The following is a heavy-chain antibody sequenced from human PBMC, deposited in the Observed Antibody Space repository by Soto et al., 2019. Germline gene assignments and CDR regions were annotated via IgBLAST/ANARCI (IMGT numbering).Heavy chain of an antibody. CDR2: IYYSGST. CDR1: GGSVSSGSYY. V-gene: IGHV4-61*01. D-gene: IGHD4-17*01. J-gene: IGHJ6*02. Sequence: QVQLQESGPGLVKPSETLSLTCTVSGGSVSSGSYYWSWIRQPPGKGLEWIGYIYYSGSTNYNPSLKSRVTISVDTSKNQFSLKLSSVTAADTAVYYCASQPWVRSHDYGGNPRPYHYYYGMDVWGQGTTVTVT. CDR3: ASQPWVRSHDYGGNPRPYHYYYGMDV.